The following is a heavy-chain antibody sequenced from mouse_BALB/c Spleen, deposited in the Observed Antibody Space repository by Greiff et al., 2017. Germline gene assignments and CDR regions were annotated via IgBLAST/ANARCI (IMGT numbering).Heavy chain of an antibody. CDR3: ARGDYYGSSPYAMDY. D-gene: IGHD1-1*01. CDR2: ISSGGST. V-gene: IGHV5-6-5*01. CDR1: GFTFSSYA. Sequence: EVMLVESGGGLVKPGGSLKLSCAASGFTFSSYAMSWVRQTPEKRLEWVASISSGGSTYYPDSVKGRFTISRDNASNILYLQMSSLRSEDTAMYYCARGDYYGSSPYAMDYWGQGTSVTVSS. J-gene: IGHJ4*01.